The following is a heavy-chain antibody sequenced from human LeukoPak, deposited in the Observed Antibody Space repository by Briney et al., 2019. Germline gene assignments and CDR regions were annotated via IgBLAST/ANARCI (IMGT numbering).Heavy chain of an antibody. CDR3: AKVWRWLQLRYFDY. V-gene: IGHV3-23*01. Sequence: GGSLRLSCAASGFTFSSYGMSWVRQAPGKGLGWVSAISGSGGSTYYADSVKGRFTISRDNSKNTLYLQMNSLRAEDTAVYYCAKVWRWLQLRYFDYWGQGTLVTVSS. CDR1: GFTFSSYG. CDR2: ISGSGGST. J-gene: IGHJ4*02. D-gene: IGHD5-24*01.